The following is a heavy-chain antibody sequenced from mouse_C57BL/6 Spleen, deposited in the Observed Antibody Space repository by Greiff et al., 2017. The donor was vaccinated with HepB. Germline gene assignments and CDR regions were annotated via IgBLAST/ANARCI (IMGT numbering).Heavy chain of an antibody. J-gene: IGHJ3*01. Sequence: VQLQESGAELVRPGTSVKVSCKASGYAFTNYLIEWVKQRPGQGLEWIGVINPGSGGTNYNEKFKGKATLTADKSSSTAYMQLSSLTSEDSAVYFCARQDYGNSFAYWGQGTLVTVSA. D-gene: IGHD2-1*01. CDR3: ARQDYGNSFAY. CDR2: INPGSGGT. V-gene: IGHV1-54*01. CDR1: GYAFTNYL.